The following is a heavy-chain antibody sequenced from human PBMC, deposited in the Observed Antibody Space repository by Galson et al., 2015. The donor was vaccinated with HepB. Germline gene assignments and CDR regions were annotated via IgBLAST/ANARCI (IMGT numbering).Heavy chain of an antibody. V-gene: IGHV4-31*03. CDR2: IYYSGST. J-gene: IGHJ4*02. CDR3: AREIDGSGSYGHFGVDY. CDR1: GGSISSGGYY. D-gene: IGHD3-10*01. Sequence: QVQLQESGPGLMKPSETLSLTCTVSGGSISSGGYYWSWIRQHPGKGLEWIGYIYYSGSTYYNPSLKSRVTISVDTSKNQFSLKLSSVTAADTAVYYCAREIDGSGSYGHFGVDYWGQGTLVTVSS.